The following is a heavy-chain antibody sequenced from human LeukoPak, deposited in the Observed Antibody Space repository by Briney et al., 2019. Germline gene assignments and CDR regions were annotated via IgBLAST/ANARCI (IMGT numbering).Heavy chain of an antibody. CDR3: AKDHYPGGFGEPHIYFDY. D-gene: IGHD3-10*01. Sequence: KAGGSLRLSCAASGFTFDDYAMHWVRQAPGKGLEWVSGISWNSGSIGYADSVKGRFTISRDNAKNSLYLQMNSLRAEDTALYYCAKDHYPGGFGEPHIYFDYWGQGTLVTVSS. CDR1: GFTFDDYA. V-gene: IGHV3-9*01. J-gene: IGHJ4*02. CDR2: ISWNSGSI.